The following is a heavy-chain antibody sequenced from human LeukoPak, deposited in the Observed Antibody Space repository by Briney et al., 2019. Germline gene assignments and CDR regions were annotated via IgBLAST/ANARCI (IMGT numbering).Heavy chain of an antibody. CDR2: IIPIFGTA. Sequence: SVKVSCKASGGTFSSYAISWVRQAPGQGLEWMGGIIPIFGTANYAQKFQGRVTITADESTSTAYMELSSLRSEDTAVYNCARDIVGDIVVVPAAIWGQGTLVTVSS. D-gene: IGHD2-2*01. J-gene: IGHJ4*02. V-gene: IGHV1-69*13. CDR1: GGTFSSYA. CDR3: ARDIVGDIVVVPAAI.